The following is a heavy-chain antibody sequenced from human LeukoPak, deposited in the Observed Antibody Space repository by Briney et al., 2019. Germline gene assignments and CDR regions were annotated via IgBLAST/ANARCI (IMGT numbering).Heavy chain of an antibody. CDR1: GFTFSSYN. V-gene: IGHV3-21*01. Sequence: PGGSLRLSCAASGFTFSSYNMNWVRQAPGKGLEWVSSISSSSSYIYYADSVKGRFTISRDNAKNSLYLQMNSLRAEDTAVYYCARDSGWYRRNWFDPWGQGTLVTVSS. CDR2: ISSSSSYI. J-gene: IGHJ5*02. CDR3: ARDSGWYRRNWFDP. D-gene: IGHD6-19*01.